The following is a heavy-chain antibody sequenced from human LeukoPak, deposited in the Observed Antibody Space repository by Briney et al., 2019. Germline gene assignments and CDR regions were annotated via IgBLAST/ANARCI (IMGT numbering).Heavy chain of an antibody. CDR2: INHSGST. V-gene: IGHV4-34*01. CDR1: GGSFSGYY. D-gene: IGHD3-3*01. Sequence: PSETLSLTCAVYGGSFSGYYWSWIRQPPGKGLEGIGEINHSGSTNYNPSLKSRVTISVDTSKNQFSLKLSSVTAADTAVYYCARSENYDFWSGYYIGHWGQGTLVTVSS. J-gene: IGHJ4*02. CDR3: ARSENYDFWSGYYIGH.